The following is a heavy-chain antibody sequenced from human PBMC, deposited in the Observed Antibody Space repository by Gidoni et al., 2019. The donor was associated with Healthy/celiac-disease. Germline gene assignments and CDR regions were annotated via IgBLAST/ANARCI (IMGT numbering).Heavy chain of an antibody. Sequence: EVQLVESGGGLVQPGGSLRLSCAASGFTFSSYSMNWVRQAPGKGLEWVSYISSSSSTIYYADSVKGRFTISRDNAKNSLYLQMNSLRAEDTAVYYCAGYPVLGYYYYGMDVWGQGTTVTVSS. CDR2: ISSSSSTI. D-gene: IGHD1-20*01. CDR1: GFTFSSYS. CDR3: AGYPVLGYYYYGMDV. V-gene: IGHV3-48*01. J-gene: IGHJ6*02.